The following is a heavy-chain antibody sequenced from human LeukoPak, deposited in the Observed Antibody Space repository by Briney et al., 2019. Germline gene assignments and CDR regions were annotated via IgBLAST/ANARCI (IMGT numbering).Heavy chain of an antibody. Sequence: GESLKISCKGSGYNFPTYWIAWVRQMPGKGLEWMGIIYAGDSDTRYSPFFQGQVTISADKSISTAYLQWSSLKASDTAMYYCARLDSSDYFGDYWGQGTLVTVSA. V-gene: IGHV5-51*01. CDR2: IYAGDSDT. CDR1: GYNFPTYW. CDR3: ARLDSSDYFGDY. J-gene: IGHJ4*02. D-gene: IGHD3-22*01.